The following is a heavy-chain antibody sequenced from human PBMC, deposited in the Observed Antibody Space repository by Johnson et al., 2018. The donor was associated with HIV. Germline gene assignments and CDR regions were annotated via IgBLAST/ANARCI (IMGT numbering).Heavy chain of an antibody. CDR2: ISGSGGST. D-gene: IGHD5-18*01. V-gene: IGHV3-23*04. Sequence: VQLVESGGGVVQPGRSLRLSCAASGFTFSNFGMHWVRQAPGKGLEWVSAISGSGGSTYYADSVKGRFTISRDNSKNTLYLQMNSLRAEDTAVYYCAKERGYSYGRGAFDIWGQGTMVTVSS. CDR3: AKERGYSYGRGAFDI. CDR1: GFTFSNFG. J-gene: IGHJ3*02.